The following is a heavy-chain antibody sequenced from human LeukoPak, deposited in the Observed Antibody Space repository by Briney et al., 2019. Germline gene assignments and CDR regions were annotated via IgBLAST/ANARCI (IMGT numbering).Heavy chain of an antibody. D-gene: IGHD3-10*01. V-gene: IGHV3-30*18. Sequence: GRSLRLSCAASGFTFSSSGMHWVRQAPGKGLQWVAVISYDGSNKYYTNSVKGRFTISRDNSKNTLYLQMNSLRAEDTAVYHCAKAIRGVFIGFDYWGQGTLVTVSS. CDR3: AKAIRGVFIGFDY. J-gene: IGHJ4*02. CDR2: ISYDGSNK. CDR1: GFTFSSSG.